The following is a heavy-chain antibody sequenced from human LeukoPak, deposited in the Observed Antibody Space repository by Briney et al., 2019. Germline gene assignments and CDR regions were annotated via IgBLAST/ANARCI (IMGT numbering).Heavy chain of an antibody. CDR2: TSGSGGNT. V-gene: IGHV3-23*01. CDR1: GFTFSSYA. D-gene: IGHD5/OR15-5a*01. J-gene: IGHJ6*02. CDR3: AKGVSYYYYNAMDV. Sequence: PGGSLRLSCAASGFTFSSYAMSWVRPAPGKGLEWVSATSGSGGNTFYADSVKGRFTISRDNSENTLYLQMNTLRAEDTAVYYCAKGVSYYYYNAMDVWGQGTTVTVSS.